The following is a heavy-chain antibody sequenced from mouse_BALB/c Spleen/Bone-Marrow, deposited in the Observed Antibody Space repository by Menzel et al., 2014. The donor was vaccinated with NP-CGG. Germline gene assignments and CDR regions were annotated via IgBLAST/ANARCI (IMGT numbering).Heavy chain of an antibody. V-gene: IGHV4-1*02. D-gene: IGHD1-1*01. CDR3: ARLNYYGNLFA. CDR1: GFDFSRYW. Sequence: DVHLVESGGGLVQPGGSLKLSCATSGFDFSRYWMSWVRQAPGKGLEWIGEINPDSSTINYTPSLKDKFIISRDNAKNTLYLQMSKVRSEDTALYYCARLNYYGNLFAWGAGTTVTVSS. CDR2: INPDSSTI. J-gene: IGHJ1*01.